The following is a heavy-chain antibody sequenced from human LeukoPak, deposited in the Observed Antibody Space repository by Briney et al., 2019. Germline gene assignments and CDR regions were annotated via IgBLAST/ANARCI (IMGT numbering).Heavy chain of an antibody. J-gene: IGHJ4*02. V-gene: IGHV4-34*01. CDR2: INHSGST. Sequence: SETLSLTCAVYGGSFSGYYWSWIRQPPGKGLEWIGEINHSGSTNCNPSLKGRVTISVDTSKNQFSLKLSSVTAADTAVYYCARGAGSYYEGDFDYWGQGTLVTVSS. D-gene: IGHD1-26*01. CDR1: GGSFSGYY. CDR3: ARGAGSYYEGDFDY.